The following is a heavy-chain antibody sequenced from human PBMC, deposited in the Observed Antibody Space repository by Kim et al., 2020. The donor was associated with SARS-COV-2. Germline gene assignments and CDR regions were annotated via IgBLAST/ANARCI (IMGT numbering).Heavy chain of an antibody. Sequence: WGSLRLSCAASGVTFSSYAMSWVRQPPGKGLEWVSVIYSGGSSTYYADPVKGRFTISRDNSNNTLYQQRNSLRAEDTADYYCAKWRYSSGWSPFDYWGQG. CDR1: GVTFSSYA. CDR3: AKWRYSSGWSPFDY. D-gene: IGHD6-19*01. CDR2: IYSGGSST. V-gene: IGHV3-23*03. J-gene: IGHJ4*02.